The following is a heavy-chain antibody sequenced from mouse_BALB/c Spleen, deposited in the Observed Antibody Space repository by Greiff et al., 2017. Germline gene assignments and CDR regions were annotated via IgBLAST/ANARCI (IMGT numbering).Heavy chain of an antibody. D-gene: IGHD4-1*01. J-gene: IGHJ2*01. V-gene: IGHV3-8*02. CDR2: ISYSGST. CDR3: ARNGAGTYYFDY. CDR1: GDSITSGY. Sequence: EVKLQESGPSLVKPSQTLSLTCSVTGDSITSGYWNWIRKFPGNKLEYMGYISYSGSTYYNPSLKSRISITRDTSKNQYYLQLNSVTTEDTATYYCARNGAGTYYFDYWGQGTTLTVSS.